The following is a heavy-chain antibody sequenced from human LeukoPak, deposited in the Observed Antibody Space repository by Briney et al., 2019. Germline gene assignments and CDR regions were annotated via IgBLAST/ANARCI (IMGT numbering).Heavy chain of an antibody. D-gene: IGHD3-9*01. J-gene: IGHJ4*02. Sequence: SETMSLTCALYGGSFSGYYWSWIRQSPGKGLEWLGEVNHRGRHNYHTSLKSRVTISVDTSKNQFSLKMKSMTAADTAVYFGARGARPCVTGNYYFDYWGQGILVTVSS. V-gene: IGHV4-34*01. CDR2: VNHRGRH. CDR1: GGSFSGYY. CDR3: ARGARPCVTGNYYFDY.